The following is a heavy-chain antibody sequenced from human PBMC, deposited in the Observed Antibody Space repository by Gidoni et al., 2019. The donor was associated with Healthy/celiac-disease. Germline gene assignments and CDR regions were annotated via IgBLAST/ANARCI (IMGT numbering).Heavy chain of an antibody. CDR3: ARDQGRVVVAAHIDY. CDR2: ISRSSSYI. D-gene: IGHD2-15*01. V-gene: IGHV3-21*01. CDR1: AFPSSSYG. J-gene: IGHJ4*02. Sequence: DVQLLESGGGLVKPGGSLRRSCASSAFPSSSYGMNWVRQAPGKGLEWVSSISRSSSYIDYADSVKGRFTISRDNAKNSLYLQMNSLRAEDTAVYYCARDQGRVVVAAHIDYWGQGTLVTVSS.